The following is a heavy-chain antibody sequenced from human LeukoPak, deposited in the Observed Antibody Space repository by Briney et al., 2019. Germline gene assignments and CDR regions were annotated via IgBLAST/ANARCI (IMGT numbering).Heavy chain of an antibody. V-gene: IGHV3-30*02. D-gene: IGHD2-15*01. Sequence: GGSLRLSRAASGFTFSKHGMHWLRQAPGKGLEGVAFIRNDGSNKYYVDSVKGRFTISRDNSKNTVDLQMNSLRAEDTAVYYCAKDINSHCRGDCSDYWGQGTLVIVSS. CDR2: IRNDGSNK. J-gene: IGHJ4*02. CDR3: AKDINSHCRGDCSDY. CDR1: GFTFSKHG.